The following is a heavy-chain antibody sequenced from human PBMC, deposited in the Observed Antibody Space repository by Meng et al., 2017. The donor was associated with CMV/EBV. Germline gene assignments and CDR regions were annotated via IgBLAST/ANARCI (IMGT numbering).Heavy chain of an antibody. D-gene: IGHD2-2*01. CDR1: GFTFDDYC. CDR3: ARGYQHKPFDL. J-gene: IGHJ3*01. CDR2: INWNGGNT. V-gene: IGHV3-20*04. Sequence: GESLRLSCAASGFTFDDYCMSWVRQAPGKGLEWVSGINWNGGNTGYVDSVKGRFTISRDSAKNSLYLQMNSLRAEDTALYYCARGYQHKPFDLWGQGTMVTVSS.